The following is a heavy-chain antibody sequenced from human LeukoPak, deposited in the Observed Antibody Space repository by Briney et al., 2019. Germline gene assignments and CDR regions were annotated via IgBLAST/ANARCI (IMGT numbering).Heavy chain of an antibody. Sequence: GGSLRLSCAASGFTFSSYAMSWVRQAPGKGLEWVSAISGSGGSTYYADSVKGRSTISRENSKNTLYLQMNSLRAEDTAVYYXXTSGYSSSPDYFDYWGQGTLVTVSS. CDR1: GFTFSSYA. D-gene: IGHD6-13*01. CDR3: XTSGYSSSPDYFDY. J-gene: IGHJ4*02. CDR2: ISGSGGST. V-gene: IGHV3-23*01.